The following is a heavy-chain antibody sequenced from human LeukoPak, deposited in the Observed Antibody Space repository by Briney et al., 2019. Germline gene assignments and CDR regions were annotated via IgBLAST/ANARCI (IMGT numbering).Heavy chain of an antibody. D-gene: IGHD3-22*01. CDR1: GFTFSSYG. V-gene: IGHV3-30*18. J-gene: IGHJ4*02. Sequence: GGSLRLSCAASGFTFSSYGMHWVRQAPGKGLEWVAVISYDGSNKYYADSVKGRFTISRDNSKNTLYLQMNSLRAEDTAVYYCAKPGYYYDSSGYSFFDYWGQGTLVTVSS. CDR3: AKPGYYYDSSGYSFFDY. CDR2: ISYDGSNK.